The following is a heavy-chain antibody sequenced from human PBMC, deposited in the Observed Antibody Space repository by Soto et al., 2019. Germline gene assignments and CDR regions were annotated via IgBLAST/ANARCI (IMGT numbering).Heavy chain of an antibody. D-gene: IGHD2-21*02. Sequence: ASVKVSCKASGGTFRTNAFSWVRQAPGQGLEWMGIIHPSGGGSTYAQKFLGRVTMTRDTSTSTVFMELSSLRSADTAVYYCARGGHIAVVTDSFDYWGQGTLVTVSS. J-gene: IGHJ4*02. CDR2: IHPSGGGS. V-gene: IGHV1-46*03. CDR1: GGTFRTNA. CDR3: ARGGHIAVVTDSFDY.